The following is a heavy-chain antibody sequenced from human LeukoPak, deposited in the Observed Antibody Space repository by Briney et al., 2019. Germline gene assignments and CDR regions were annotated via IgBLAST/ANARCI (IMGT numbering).Heavy chain of an antibody. D-gene: IGHD2-15*01. CDR2: IYYSGST. J-gene: IGHJ3*02. CDR3: ARSKYCSGGSCYEGDAFDI. Sequence: PSETLSLTCTVSGGSISSGGYYWSWIRQPPGKGLEWIGYIYYSGSTYYNPSLKSRVTISVDTSKNQFSLKLSSVTAADTAVYYCARSKYCSGGSCYEGDAFDIWGQGTMVTVSS. CDR1: GGSISSGGYY. V-gene: IGHV4-31*03.